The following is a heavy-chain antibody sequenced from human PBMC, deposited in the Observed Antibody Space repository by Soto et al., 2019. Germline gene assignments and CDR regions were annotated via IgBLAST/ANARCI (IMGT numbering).Heavy chain of an antibody. Sequence: QLQLQESGPGLVKPSETLSLTCSVSGGSISRSSYYWGWIRQPPGKGLEWIGSIYYSGNTYYNPSLKSRVTISVDTSKNQFSLTLSSVTAADTAVYYCTSLYYGGQDYWGQGTVVTVSS. J-gene: IGHJ4*02. CDR1: GGSISRSSYY. CDR3: TSLYYGGQDY. V-gene: IGHV4-39*01. D-gene: IGHD4-17*01. CDR2: IYYSGNT.